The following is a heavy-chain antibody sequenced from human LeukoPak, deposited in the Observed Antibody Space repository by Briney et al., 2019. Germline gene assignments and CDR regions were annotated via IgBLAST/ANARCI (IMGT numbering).Heavy chain of an antibody. J-gene: IGHJ4*02. CDR2: IYPGDSNT. CDR1: GYSFTSYW. D-gene: IGHD4-17*01. CDR3: ARRVDYGDYGSFDS. Sequence: GESLKISCKGSGYSFTSYWIGWVHQLPGKGLEWMGIIYPGDSNTRYSPSFQDQVTMSVDKSIRTAYLQWSSLKASDTAMYYCARRVDYGDYGSFDSWGQGTLVTVSS. V-gene: IGHV5-51*07.